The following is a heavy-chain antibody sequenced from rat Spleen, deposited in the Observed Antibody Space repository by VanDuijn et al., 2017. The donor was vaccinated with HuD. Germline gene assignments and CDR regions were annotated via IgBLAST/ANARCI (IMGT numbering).Heavy chain of an antibody. CDR3: ARRGYNYAYYFDY. D-gene: IGHD1-4*01. CDR1: GFTFSNYG. J-gene: IGHJ2*01. CDR2: IVYDGTRT. Sequence: EVQLVESGGGLVQPGRSLKLSCAASGFTFSNYGMAWVRQAPKKGLEWVATIVYDGTRTYFRDSVKGRFTLSRDNTKSTLYLQMDSLRSEDTATYYCARRGYNYAYYFDYWGQGVMVTVSS. V-gene: IGHV5S10*01.